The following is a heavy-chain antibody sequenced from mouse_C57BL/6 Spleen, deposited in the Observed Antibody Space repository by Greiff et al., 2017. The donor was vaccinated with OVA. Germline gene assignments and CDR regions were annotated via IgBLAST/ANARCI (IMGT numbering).Heavy chain of an antibody. CDR2: INPNNGGT. J-gene: IGHJ2*01. D-gene: IGHD1-1*01. V-gene: IGHV1-22*01. CDR3: AYGADYYGSVYFDY. CDR1: GYTFTDYN. Sequence: EVQLQQSGPELVKPGASVKMSCKASGYTFTDYNMHWVKQSHGKSLEWIGYINPNNGGTSYNQKFKGKATLTVNKSSSTAYMELRSLTSEDSAVYYCAYGADYYGSVYFDYWGQGTTLTVSS.